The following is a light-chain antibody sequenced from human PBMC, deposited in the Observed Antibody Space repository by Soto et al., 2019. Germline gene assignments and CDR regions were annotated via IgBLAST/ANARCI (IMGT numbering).Light chain of an antibody. CDR3: QQYGRSPRT. V-gene: IGKV3-20*01. CDR1: QSVSSNY. Sequence: EIVLTQSPGTLSLSPGERATLSCRASQSVSSNYLGWYQQRPGQAPRLLIYAASSRATGIPDRFSGSGSGTDFTLTISRLEPEDFAVYYCQQYGRSPRTFGQGTKVDI. CDR2: AAS. J-gene: IGKJ1*01.